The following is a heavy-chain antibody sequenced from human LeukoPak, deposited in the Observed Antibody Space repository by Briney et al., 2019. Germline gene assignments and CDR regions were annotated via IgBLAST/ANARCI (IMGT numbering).Heavy chain of an antibody. D-gene: IGHD5-18*01. V-gene: IGHV3-48*03. Sequence: PGGSLRLSCAASGFTFSSYEMNWVRQAPRKGLEWVSYISSSGSTIYHADSVKGRFTISRDNAKNSLYLQMNSLRAEDTAVYYCARAMDTDYYYGMDVWGQGTTVTVSS. J-gene: IGHJ6*02. CDR2: ISSSGSTI. CDR3: ARAMDTDYYYGMDV. CDR1: GFTFSSYE.